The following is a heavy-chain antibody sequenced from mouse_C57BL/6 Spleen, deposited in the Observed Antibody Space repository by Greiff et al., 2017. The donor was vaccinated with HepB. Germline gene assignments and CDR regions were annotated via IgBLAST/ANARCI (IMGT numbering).Heavy chain of an antibody. CDR3: ARDSSGPYYAMDY. CDR2: IYPGDGDT. V-gene: IGHV1-82*01. J-gene: IGHJ4*01. D-gene: IGHD3-2*02. CDR1: GYAFSSSW. Sequence: LQESGPELVKPGASVKISCKASGYAFSSSWMNWVKQRPGKGLEWIGRIYPGDGDTNYNGKFKGKATLTADKSSSTAYMQLSSLTSEDSAVYFCARDSSGPYYAMDYWGQGTSVTVSS.